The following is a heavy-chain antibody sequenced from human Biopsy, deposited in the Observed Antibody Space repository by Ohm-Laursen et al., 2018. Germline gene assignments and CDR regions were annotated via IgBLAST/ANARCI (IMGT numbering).Heavy chain of an antibody. CDR3: AREEDNSGYDYYGMDV. V-gene: IGHV1-18*04. CDR2: ISAYNGNR. CDR1: TGTFNSYG. J-gene: IGHJ6*02. Sequence: GASVKVSCKAPTGTFNSYGIIWVRQAPGQGLEWMGWISAYNGNRNYAQKFQGRVTMTTDTSTSTAYVELRSLRSDDTAVYFCAREEDNSGYDYYGMDVWGQGTTVTVSS. D-gene: IGHD3-22*01.